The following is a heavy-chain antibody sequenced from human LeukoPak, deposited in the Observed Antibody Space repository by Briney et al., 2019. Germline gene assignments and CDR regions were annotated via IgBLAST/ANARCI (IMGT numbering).Heavy chain of an antibody. Sequence: SXXAISXXXQAPGQGLEWXGRIIPIFGTANYAQKFQGRVTITTDESTSTAYMELSSLRSEDTAVYYCAREDYGDYGDYWGQGTLVTVSS. CDR2: IIPIFGTA. CDR3: AREDYGDYGDY. V-gene: IGHV1-69*05. CDR1: SXXA. D-gene: IGHD4-17*01. J-gene: IGHJ4*02.